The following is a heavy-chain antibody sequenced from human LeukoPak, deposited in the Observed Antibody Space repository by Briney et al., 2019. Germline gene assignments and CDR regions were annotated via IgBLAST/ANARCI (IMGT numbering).Heavy chain of an antibody. V-gene: IGHV3-33*01. CDR3: ARDRAVAGPSHDAFDI. CDR1: GFTFSSYG. D-gene: IGHD6-19*01. J-gene: IGHJ3*02. CDR2: IWYDGSNK. Sequence: GGSLRLSCAASGFTFSSYGMHWVRQAPGKGLGWVAVIWYDGSNKYYADSVKGRFTISRDNSKNTLYLQMNSLRAEDTAVYYCARDRAVAGPSHDAFDIWGQGTMVTVSS.